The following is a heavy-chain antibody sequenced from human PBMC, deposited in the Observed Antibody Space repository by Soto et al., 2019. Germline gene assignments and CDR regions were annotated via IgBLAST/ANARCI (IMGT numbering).Heavy chain of an antibody. V-gene: IGHV4-34*01. CDR1: GGSFSGYY. J-gene: IGHJ4*02. D-gene: IGHD3-22*01. Sequence: SETLSLTCAVYGGSFSGYYWSWIRQPPGKGLEWIGEINHSGSTNYNPSLKSRVTISVDTSKNQFSLKLSSVTAADTAVYYCARKSEGIYDRSGYLLDYWGQGTLVTVSS. CDR3: ARKSEGIYDRSGYLLDY. CDR2: INHSGST.